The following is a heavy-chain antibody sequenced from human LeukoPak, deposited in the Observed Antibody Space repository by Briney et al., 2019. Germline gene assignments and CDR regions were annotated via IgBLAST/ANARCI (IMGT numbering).Heavy chain of an antibody. CDR3: AGAFNTNYFDY. Sequence: GGSLRLSCAAFGFTFSSFAMNWVRQAPGKGLEWVSAISRSGDSTYYADSVKGRFTISRDNSKNTLYLQMNTLRAEDTAVYYCAGAFNTNYFDYWGQGTLVTVSS. J-gene: IGHJ4*02. CDR1: GFTFSSFA. V-gene: IGHV3-23*01. CDR2: ISRSGDST.